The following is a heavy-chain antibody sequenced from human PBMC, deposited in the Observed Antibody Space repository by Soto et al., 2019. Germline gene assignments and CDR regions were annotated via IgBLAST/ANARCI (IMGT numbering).Heavy chain of an antibody. J-gene: IGHJ6*02. D-gene: IGHD3-3*01. CDR1: GYTFTSYY. V-gene: IGHV1-46*01. CDR3: ARGPRITIFGVVIPRRFYGMDV. CDR2: INPSGGST. Sequence: ASVKVSCKASGYTFTSYYMHWVRQAPGQGLEWMGIINPSGGSTSYAQKFQGRVTMTRDTSTSTVYMELSSLRSEDTAVYYCARGPRITIFGVVIPRRFYGMDVWGQGTTVTVTS.